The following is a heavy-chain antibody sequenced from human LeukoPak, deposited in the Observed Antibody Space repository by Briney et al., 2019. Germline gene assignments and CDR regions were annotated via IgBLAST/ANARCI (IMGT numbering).Heavy chain of an antibody. CDR2: VSYDGST. D-gene: IGHD4-11*01. Sequence: PSEPLSLTCTVSGGSISSYYWSWVRQPPGKGLEWIGYVSYDGSTNYSPSLKSRVTISLYTSKNQYSLNLSSVTTADTAVYYCARTTTTFDDWGQGTLVTVSS. V-gene: IGHV4-59*01. J-gene: IGHJ4*02. CDR3: ARTTTTFDD. CDR1: GGSISSYY.